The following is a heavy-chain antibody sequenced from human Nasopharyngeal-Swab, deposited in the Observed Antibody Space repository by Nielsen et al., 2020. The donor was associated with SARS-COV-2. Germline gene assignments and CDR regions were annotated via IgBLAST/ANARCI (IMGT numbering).Heavy chain of an antibody. CDR1: GFSLSTSGMC. CDR3: ARTPPGDYDSSGYYDY. Sequence: SGPTLVEPTQTLTLTCTFSGFSLSTSGMCVSWIRQPPGKALEWLARIDWDDDKYYSTSLKTRLTISKDTSKNQVVITMTNMDPVDTAKYYCARTPPGDYDSSGYYDYWGQGTLVTVSS. D-gene: IGHD3-22*01. J-gene: IGHJ4*02. V-gene: IGHV2-70*11. CDR2: IDWDDDK.